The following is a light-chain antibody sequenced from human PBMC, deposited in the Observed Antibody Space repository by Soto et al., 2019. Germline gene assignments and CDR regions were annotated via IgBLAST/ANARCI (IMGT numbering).Light chain of an antibody. Sequence: DIQMTQSPSTLSASVGDRVTITCRASQSISSWLAGYKQKPGKAPKLLIYKASSLESGVPSRFSGSGSGTEFTLTISSLQPDAFATYYCQQYNSYSTFGQGTKVEI. CDR3: QQYNSYST. CDR1: QSISSW. CDR2: KAS. V-gene: IGKV1-5*03. J-gene: IGKJ1*01.